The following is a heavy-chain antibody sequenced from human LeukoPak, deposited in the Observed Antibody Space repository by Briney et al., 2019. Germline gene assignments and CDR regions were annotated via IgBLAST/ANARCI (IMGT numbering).Heavy chain of an antibody. CDR1: GFTFSSYG. CDR3: ANLPAKGAIDY. CDR2: ISYDGSNK. Sequence: GGSLRLSCAASGFTFSSYGMHWVRQAPGKGLEWVAVISYDGSNKYYADSVKGRFTISRDNSKNTLYLQVNSLRAEDTAVYYCANLPAKGAIDYWGQGTLVTVSS. V-gene: IGHV3-30*18. J-gene: IGHJ4*02.